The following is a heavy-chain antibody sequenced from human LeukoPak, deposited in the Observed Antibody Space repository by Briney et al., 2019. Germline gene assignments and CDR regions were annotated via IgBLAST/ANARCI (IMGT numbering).Heavy chain of an antibody. CDR2: IRYDGSNK. J-gene: IGHJ4*02. D-gene: IGHD5-18*01. Sequence: GGSLRLSCAASGFTFSSYGMHWVRQGPGKGLEWVAFIRYDGSNKYYADSVKGRLTISRDNSKNTLYLQMNSLRAEDTAVYYCAKSGMGGLWLPDYWGQGTLVTVSS. CDR1: GFTFSSYG. V-gene: IGHV3-30*02. CDR3: AKSGMGGLWLPDY.